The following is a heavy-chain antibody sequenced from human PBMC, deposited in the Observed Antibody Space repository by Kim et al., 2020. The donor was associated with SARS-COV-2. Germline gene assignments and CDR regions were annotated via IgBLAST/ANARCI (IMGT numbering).Heavy chain of an antibody. D-gene: IGHD3-9*01. CDR3: TSRGSRYFDWLPWAPYYYYGMDV. CDR1: GFTFGDYA. V-gene: IGHV3-49*03. CDR2: IRSKAYGGTT. Sequence: GGSLRLSCTASGFTFGDYAMSWFRQAPGKGLEWVGFIRSKAYGGTTEYAASVKGRFTISRDDSKSIAYLQMNSLKTEDTAVYYCTSRGSRYFDWLPWAPYYYYGMDVWGQGTTVTVSS. J-gene: IGHJ6*02.